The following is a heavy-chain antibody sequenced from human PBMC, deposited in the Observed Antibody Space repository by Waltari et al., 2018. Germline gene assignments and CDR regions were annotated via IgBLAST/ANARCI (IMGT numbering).Heavy chain of an antibody. D-gene: IGHD6-19*01. CDR2: IYYSGST. CDR3: ARDQEYSSGWYDY. CDR1: GCSISTSSYY. J-gene: IGHJ4*02. Sequence: QLQLQESGPGLVKPSETLSLTCTVSGCSISTSSYYWGWIRQPPGKGLEWIGSIYYSGSTYYNPSLKSRVTISVDTSKNQFSLKLSSVTAADTAVYYCARDQEYSSGWYDYWGQGTLVTVSS. V-gene: IGHV4-39*07.